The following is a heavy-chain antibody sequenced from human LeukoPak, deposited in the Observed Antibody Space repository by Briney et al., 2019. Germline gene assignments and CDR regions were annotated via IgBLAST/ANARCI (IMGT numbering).Heavy chain of an antibody. Sequence: SETLSLTCTVSGGSISSYYWGWIRQPPGKGLEWIGSLYHTGSTYYNPSLKSRLTISIDTSKNQFSLKLSSVTAADTAVYYCARGVTMIGRLRFDPWGQGTLVTVSS. J-gene: IGHJ5*02. D-gene: IGHD3-22*01. CDR2: LYHTGST. CDR1: GGSISSYY. V-gene: IGHV4-38-2*02. CDR3: ARGVTMIGRLRFDP.